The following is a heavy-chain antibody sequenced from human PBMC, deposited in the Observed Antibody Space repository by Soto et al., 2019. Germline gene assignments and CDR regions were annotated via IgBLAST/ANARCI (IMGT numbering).Heavy chain of an antibody. CDR3: ARFRRQWLVPSYFDY. CDR2: INHSGST. J-gene: IGHJ4*02. V-gene: IGHV4-34*01. D-gene: IGHD6-19*01. CDR1: GGSFSGYY. Sequence: SETLSLTCAVYGGSFSGYYWSWIRQPPGKGLEWIGEINHSGSTNYNPSLKSRVTISVDTSKNQFSLKLSSVTAADTAVYYCARFRRQWLVPSYFDYWGQGTLVTSPQ.